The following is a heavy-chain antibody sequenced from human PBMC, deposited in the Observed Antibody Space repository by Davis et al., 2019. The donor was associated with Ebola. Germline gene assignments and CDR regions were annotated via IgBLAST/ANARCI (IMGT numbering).Heavy chain of an antibody. J-gene: IGHJ4*02. Sequence: GESLKISCAASGFTFSSYGMHWVRQAPGKGLEWVAVISYDGSNKYYADSVKGRFTISRDNSKNTLYLQMNSLRPEDTAVYFCARIRWYYFDYWGQGTLVTVSS. CDR2: ISYDGSNK. CDR1: GFTFSSYG. V-gene: IGHV3-30*03. D-gene: IGHD3-16*02. CDR3: ARIRWYYFDY.